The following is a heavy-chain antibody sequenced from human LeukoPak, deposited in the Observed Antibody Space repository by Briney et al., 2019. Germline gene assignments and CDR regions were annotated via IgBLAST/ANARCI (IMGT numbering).Heavy chain of an antibody. D-gene: IGHD3-10*01. V-gene: IGHV3-53*01. CDR2: IFSSGPT. CDR1: GFNVSNNY. Sequence: GGSVRLSCAASGFNVSNNYMNWVRQAPGKGREWVSVIFSSGPTYYADSVKGRFTISRDTSKNALYLQMNSLRAEDTAVYYCAVSGLGFGEFRGLDYWGQGTLVTVSS. J-gene: IGHJ4*02. CDR3: AVSGLGFGEFRGLDY.